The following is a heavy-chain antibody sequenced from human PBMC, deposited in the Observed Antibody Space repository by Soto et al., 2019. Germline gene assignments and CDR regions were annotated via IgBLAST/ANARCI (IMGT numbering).Heavy chain of an antibody. Sequence: QVTLKESGPVLVKPTETLTLTCTVSGFSLSNARMGVSWIRQPPGKALQWLAHIFSNDEKSYSTSLKSRLTISKDASKSQVVLTMTNMDPVDTATYYCARIWFWLLCSGGSCFYYFDYWGQGTLVTVS. D-gene: IGHD2-15*01. J-gene: IGHJ4*02. V-gene: IGHV2-26*01. CDR1: GFSLSNARMG. CDR3: ARIWFWLLCSGGSCFYYFDY. CDR2: IFSNDEK.